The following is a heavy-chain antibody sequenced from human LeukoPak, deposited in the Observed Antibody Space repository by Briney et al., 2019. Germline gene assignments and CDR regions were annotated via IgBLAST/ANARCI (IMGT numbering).Heavy chain of an antibody. J-gene: IGHJ6*02. CDR2: MYISGTT. V-gene: IGHV4-61*02. D-gene: IGHD2-2*01. CDR3: ARGEPSYQYAMDV. Sequence: SQTLSLTCTVSGGSISSGSYYWSWIRQPAGKGLEWIGRMYISGTTNYNPTLKSRVTISVDTSKNQFSLKVSSVTAADTAVYYCARGEPSYQYAMDVWGQGTTVTVSS. CDR1: GGSISSGSYY.